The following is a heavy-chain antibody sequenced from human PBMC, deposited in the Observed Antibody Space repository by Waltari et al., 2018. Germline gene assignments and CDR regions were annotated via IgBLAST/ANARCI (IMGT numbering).Heavy chain of an antibody. D-gene: IGHD2-15*01. CDR3: ARAGLLGGLDW. CDR2: IHRDGRDT. J-gene: IGHJ4*02. V-gene: IGHV3-74*01. CDR1: GFTVSGSW. Sequence: EVQLVESGGGLFQAGGSLRLSCEASGFTVSGSWMHWVRQGPGKGLLWVSRIHRDGRDTAYADSAKGRFTISRDNAKNTLFLQMNSLRDEDTGVYYCARAGLLGGLDWWGQGTLVTVSS.